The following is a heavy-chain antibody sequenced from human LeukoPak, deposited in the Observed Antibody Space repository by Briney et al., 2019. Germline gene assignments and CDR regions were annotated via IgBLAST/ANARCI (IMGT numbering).Heavy chain of an antibody. CDR3: ARVAGYGGNYYFDY. Sequence: PSETLSLTCTVSGGSISSSSYYWGWIRQPPGKGLEWIGSIYYSGSTYYNPSLKSRVTISVDTSKNQFSLKLSSVTAADTAVYYCARVAGYGGNYYFDYWGQGTLVTVSS. CDR1: GGSISSSSYY. D-gene: IGHD4-23*01. CDR2: IYYSGST. J-gene: IGHJ4*02. V-gene: IGHV4-39*01.